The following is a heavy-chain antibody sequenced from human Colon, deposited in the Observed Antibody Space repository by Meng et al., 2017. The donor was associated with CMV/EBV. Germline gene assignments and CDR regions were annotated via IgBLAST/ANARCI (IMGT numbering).Heavy chain of an antibody. CDR2: ISVYNGNT. Sequence: ASVKVSCKVSGYTFRSYGITWVRQAPGQGLEWMGWISVYNGNTHYAQKLQGRVTMTTDISTNTAYMELRSLSSDHTAVYYCARDPGDGYNYLFDYWGQGTLVTVSS. D-gene: IGHD5-24*01. CDR1: GYTFRSYG. CDR3: ARDPGDGYNYLFDY. V-gene: IGHV1-18*01. J-gene: IGHJ4*02.